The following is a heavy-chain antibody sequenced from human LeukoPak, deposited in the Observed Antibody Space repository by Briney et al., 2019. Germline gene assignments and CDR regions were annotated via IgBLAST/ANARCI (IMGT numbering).Heavy chain of an antibody. V-gene: IGHV3-15*01. CDR2: IKSKTDGGTT. CDR1: GFTFSNAW. D-gene: IGHD3-10*01. CDR3: TTMAELWFGEFDY. J-gene: IGHJ4*02. Sequence: GGPLRLSCAASGFTFSNAWMSWVRQAPGKGLEWVGRIKSKTDGGTTDYAAPVKGRFTISRDDSKNTLYLQMNSLKTEDTAVYYCTTMAELWFGEFDYWGQGTLVTVSS.